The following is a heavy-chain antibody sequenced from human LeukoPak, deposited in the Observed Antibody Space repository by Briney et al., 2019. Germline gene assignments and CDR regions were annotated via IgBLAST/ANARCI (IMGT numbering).Heavy chain of an antibody. Sequence: AGGSLRLSCAVSGITLSNYGMSWVRQAPGKGLEWVAGISDSGGSTKYADSVKGRFTIARDNRKSTLYLQMNSLRAEDTAVYFCAKRGVVIRVILVGFHKEAYYFESWGQGALVIVSS. V-gene: IGHV3-23*01. J-gene: IGHJ4*02. CDR3: AKRGVVIRVILVGFHKEAYYFES. CDR1: GITLSNYG. D-gene: IGHD3/OR15-3a*01. CDR2: ISDSGGST.